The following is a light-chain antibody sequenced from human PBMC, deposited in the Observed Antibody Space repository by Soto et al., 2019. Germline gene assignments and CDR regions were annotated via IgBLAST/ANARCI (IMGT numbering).Light chain of an antibody. J-gene: IGKJ1*01. CDR3: QQYYNVPRT. Sequence: DIVMTQSPDSLAVSLGERATINCRSSQSVLNSSKNKNHLAWYQQKPGQPPKLLFYWASTRYSGVPDRFSGSGSGTDVTLTISSLQAEDVAVYYCQQYYNVPRTFGQGTKVEIK. CDR2: WAS. V-gene: IGKV4-1*01. CDR1: QSVLNSSKNKNH.